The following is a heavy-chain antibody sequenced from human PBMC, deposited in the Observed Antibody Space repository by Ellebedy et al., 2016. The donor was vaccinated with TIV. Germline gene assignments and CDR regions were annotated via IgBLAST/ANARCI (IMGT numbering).Heavy chain of an antibody. CDR2: IYYSGST. V-gene: IGHV4-61*01. CDR1: GGSVSSGRYY. Sequence: SETLSLXXTVSGGSVSSGRYYWSWIRQPPGKGLEWIGYIYYSGSTNYNPSLKSRVTISVDTSKNQFSLKLSSVTAADTAVYYCARGIVRPGGWYGPNWFNPWGQGTLVTVSS. CDR3: ARGIVRPGGWYGPNWFNP. D-gene: IGHD3-10*01. J-gene: IGHJ5*02.